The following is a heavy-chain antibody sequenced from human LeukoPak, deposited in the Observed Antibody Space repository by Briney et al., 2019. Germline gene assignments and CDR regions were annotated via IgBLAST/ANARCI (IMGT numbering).Heavy chain of an antibody. CDR3: TIFGVVISKYYFDY. J-gene: IGHJ4*02. V-gene: IGHV4-39*01. CDR1: GGSISSSSYY. CDR2: IYYSGST. Sequence: PSATLSLTCTVSGGSISSSSYYWGWIRQPPGKGLEWIGSIYYSGSTYYNPSLKSRVTISVDTSKNQFSLKLSSVTAADPAVYYCTIFGVVISKYYFDYWGQGTLVTVSS. D-gene: IGHD3-3*01.